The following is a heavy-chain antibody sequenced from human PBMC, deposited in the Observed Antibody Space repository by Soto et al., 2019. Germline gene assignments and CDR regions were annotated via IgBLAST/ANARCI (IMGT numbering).Heavy chain of an antibody. V-gene: IGHV4-34*01. CDR2: INHSGST. J-gene: IGHJ4*02. CDR1: GFTVSSNY. CDR3: ARGDGVAVAVHFDY. Sequence: VQLVESGGGLIQPGGSVRLSCAASGFTVSSNYMSWVRQAPGEGLEWIGEINHSGSTNYNPSLKSRVTISVDTSKNQFSLKLSSVTAADTAVYYCARGDGVAVAVHFDYWGQGTLVTVSS. D-gene: IGHD6-19*01.